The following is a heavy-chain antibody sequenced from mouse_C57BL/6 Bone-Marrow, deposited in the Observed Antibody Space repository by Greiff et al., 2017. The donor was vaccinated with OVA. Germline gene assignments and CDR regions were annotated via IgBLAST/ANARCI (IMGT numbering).Heavy chain of an antibody. V-gene: IGHV1-59*01. CDR2: IAPSDSYI. CDR3: AHYGSRLYLHY. D-gene: IGHD1-1*01. J-gene: IGHJ2*02. CDR1: GYTFTNYW. Sequence: VQLQQSGAELVRPGTSVKLSCKASGYTFTNYWMHWVKQRPGQGLEWIGVIAPSDSYINYNQKFKGRATVTVDTSSSTAYMHLSSLTSEDSAVYYCAHYGSRLYLHYWGQGTSLTVSS.